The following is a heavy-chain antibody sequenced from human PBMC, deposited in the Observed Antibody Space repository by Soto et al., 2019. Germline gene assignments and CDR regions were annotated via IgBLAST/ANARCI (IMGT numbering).Heavy chain of an antibody. CDR2: ISAYNGNT. D-gene: IGHD4-17*01. CDR3: ARELLYGDYRYSYYYYGMDV. CDR1: GYTFTSYG. J-gene: IGHJ6*02. V-gene: IGHV1-18*01. Sequence: QVPLVQSGAEVKKPGASVKVSCKASGYTFTSYGISWVRQAPGQGLEWMGWISAYNGNTNYAQKLQGRVTMTTDTSTSTAYMELRSLRSDDTAVYYCARELLYGDYRYSYYYYGMDVWGQGTTVTVSS.